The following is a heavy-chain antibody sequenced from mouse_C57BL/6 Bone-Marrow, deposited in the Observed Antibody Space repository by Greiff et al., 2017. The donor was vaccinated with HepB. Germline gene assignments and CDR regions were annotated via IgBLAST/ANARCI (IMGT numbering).Heavy chain of an antibody. J-gene: IGHJ2*01. CDR1: GYTFTSYW. Sequence: QVHVKQPGAELVKPGASVKLSCKASGYTFTSYWMHWVKQRPGQGLEWIGMIHPNSGSTNYNEKFKSKATLTVDKSSSTAYMQLSSLTSEDSAVYYCAREEDGYYWGQGTTLTVSS. CDR3: AREEDGYY. V-gene: IGHV1-64*01. CDR2: IHPNSGST. D-gene: IGHD2-3*01.